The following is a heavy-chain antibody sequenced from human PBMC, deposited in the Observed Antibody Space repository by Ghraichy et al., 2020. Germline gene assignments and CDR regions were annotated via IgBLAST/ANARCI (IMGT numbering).Heavy chain of an antibody. CDR2: IKSKTDGGTT. D-gene: IGHD4-23*01. V-gene: IGHV3-15*01. J-gene: IGHJ4*02. CDR3: TTAPSHTVAADY. CDR1: GFTFSNAW. Sequence: LSLTCAASGFTFSNAWMSWVRQAPGKGLEWVGRIKSKTDGGTTDYAAPVKGRFTISRDDSKNTLYLQMNSLKTEDTAVYYCTTAPSHTVAADYWGQGTLVTVSS.